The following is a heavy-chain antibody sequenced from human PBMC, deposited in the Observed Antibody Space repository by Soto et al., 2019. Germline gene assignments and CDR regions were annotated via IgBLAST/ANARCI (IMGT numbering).Heavy chain of an antibody. CDR2: IYNSGST. J-gene: IGHJ5*02. Sequence: SETLSLTCTVSGGSISSGGLYWAWIRQHTGKGLEWIGYIYNSGSTYYNPSLKSRVSMSIDTSKNQFSLKLSSVTAADSAVYYCARGYCTSNSCHNWFGPWGQGTLVTVSS. D-gene: IGHD2-2*01. CDR1: GGSISSGGLY. CDR3: ARGYCTSNSCHNWFGP. V-gene: IGHV4-31*03.